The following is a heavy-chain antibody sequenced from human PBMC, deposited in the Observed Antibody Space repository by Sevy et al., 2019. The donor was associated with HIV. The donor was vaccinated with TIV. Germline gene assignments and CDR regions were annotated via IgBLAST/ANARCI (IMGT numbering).Heavy chain of an antibody. CDR3: AREVPGYSSGWYAEGNFDY. CDR2: ISYDGSNK. J-gene: IGHJ4*02. CDR1: GFTFSSYA. V-gene: IGHV3-30-3*01. D-gene: IGHD6-19*01. Sequence: GGSLRLSCAASGFTFSSYAMHWVRQAPGKGLEWVAVISYDGSNKYYADSVKGRFTISRDNSKNTLYLQMNSLRAEDTAVYNCAREVPGYSSGWYAEGNFDYWGQGTLVTVSS.